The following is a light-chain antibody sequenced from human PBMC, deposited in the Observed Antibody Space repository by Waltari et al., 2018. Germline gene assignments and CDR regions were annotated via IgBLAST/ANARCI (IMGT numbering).Light chain of an antibody. Sequence: SYELTQPSSVSVSPGHTDRITCSGDILAKRYARWFQQKPGQAPVVVIYKDSERPSGIPERFSGSNSGTTVTLTISGAQVEDEADYYCYSAADNNRQVFGGGTKLTVL. J-gene: IGLJ3*02. V-gene: IGLV3-27*01. CDR2: KDS. CDR1: ILAKRY. CDR3: YSAADNNRQV.